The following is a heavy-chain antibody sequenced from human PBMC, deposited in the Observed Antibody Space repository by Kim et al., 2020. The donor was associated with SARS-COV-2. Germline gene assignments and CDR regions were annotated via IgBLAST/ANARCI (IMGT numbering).Heavy chain of an antibody. CDR2: ISGSGGST. CDR1: GFTFSSYA. D-gene: IGHD2-2*01. CDR3: AKDKDQLLPYYFDY. V-gene: IGHV3-23*01. Sequence: GGSLRLSCAASGFTFSSYAMSWVRQAPGKGLEWVSAISGSGGSTYYADSVKGRFTISRDNSKNTMYLQMNSRRDEDTAVYYCAKDKDQLLPYYFDYWGQGTLVTCSS. J-gene: IGHJ4*02.